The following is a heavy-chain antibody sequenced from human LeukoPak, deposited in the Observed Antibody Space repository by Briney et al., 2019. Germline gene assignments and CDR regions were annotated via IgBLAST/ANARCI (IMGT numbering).Heavy chain of an antibody. J-gene: IGHJ4*02. Sequence: PSEPLSLPCTVSGRSISSYYWSWIRQPPGKGLEWIGHIYYSWITNYNPSLKSRITISVDTSKNQFSLKLSYVTAAGKAVYYCARDWYSSGWYRFDYWGQGTLVTVTS. CDR2: IYYSWIT. CDR1: GRSISSYY. V-gene: IGHV4-59*01. D-gene: IGHD6-19*01. CDR3: ARDWYSSGWYRFDY.